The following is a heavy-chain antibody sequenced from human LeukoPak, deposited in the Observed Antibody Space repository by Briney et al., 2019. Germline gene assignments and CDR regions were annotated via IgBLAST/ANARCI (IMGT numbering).Heavy chain of an antibody. CDR3: ARDLTEYSSSRFDY. D-gene: IGHD6-6*01. Sequence: PGGSLRLSCAASGFTFSSYSMNWVRQAPGKGLEWVSYISSSSSTIYYADSVKGRFTISRDNAKNSLYLQMNSLRAEDTAVYYCARDLTEYSSSRFDYWGQGTLVTVSS. J-gene: IGHJ4*02. V-gene: IGHV3-48*01. CDR2: ISSSSSTI. CDR1: GFTFSSYS.